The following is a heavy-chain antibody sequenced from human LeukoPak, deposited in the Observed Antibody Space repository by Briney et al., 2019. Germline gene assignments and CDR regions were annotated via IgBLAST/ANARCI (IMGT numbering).Heavy chain of an antibody. Sequence: GGSLRLSCAASGFTFSSYAMHWARQAPGKGLEWVAVISYDGSNKYYADSVKGRFTISRDNSKNTLYLQMNSLRAEDTAVYYCARESTRLALDYWGQGTLVTVSS. V-gene: IGHV3-30-3*01. CDR3: ARESTRLALDY. J-gene: IGHJ4*02. CDR2: ISYDGSNK. D-gene: IGHD6-19*01. CDR1: GFTFSSYA.